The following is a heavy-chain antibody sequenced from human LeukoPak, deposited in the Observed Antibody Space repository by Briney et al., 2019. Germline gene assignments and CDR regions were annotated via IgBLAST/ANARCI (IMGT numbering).Heavy chain of an antibody. CDR1: GGSINSSNYC. CDR2: IYYSGST. CDR3: ARHRDSSGWYDFDY. V-gene: IGHV4-39*01. J-gene: IGHJ4*02. D-gene: IGHD6-19*01. Sequence: PSETLSLTCTVSGGSINSSNYCWGWIRQPPGKGLEWIGSIYYSGSTYYNPSLKGRVSISVDTSKDQFSLKLSSVTAADTAVYYCARHRDSSGWYDFDYWGQGTLVTVSS.